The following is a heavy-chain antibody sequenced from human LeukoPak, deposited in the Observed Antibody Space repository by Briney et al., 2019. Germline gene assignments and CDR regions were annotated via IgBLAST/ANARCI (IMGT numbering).Heavy chain of an antibody. D-gene: IGHD4-17*01. J-gene: IGHJ3*02. CDR3: ARARTGRDAFDI. V-gene: IGHV3-30*03. CDR2: ISYDGSNK. Sequence: GGSLRLSCAASGFTFSSYGMHWVRQAPGKGLEWVAVISYDGSNKYYADSVKGRFTISGDNSKNTLYLQMNSLRAEDTAVYYCARARTGRDAFDIWGQGTMVTVSS. CDR1: GFTFSSYG.